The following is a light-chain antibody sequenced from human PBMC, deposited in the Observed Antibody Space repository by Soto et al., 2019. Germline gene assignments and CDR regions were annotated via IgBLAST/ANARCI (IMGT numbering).Light chain of an antibody. CDR1: QTLLYSSNNKNY. CDR3: QRYYSTPYT. Sequence: DVVMTQSPDSLAVSLGERATINCKSTQTLLYSSNNKNYLAWYQHKPGQPPKLLIHWASTRESGVPDRFSGSGSRTDFTLTISSLQAEDVALYYCQRYYSTPYTCGQGTKLEIK. J-gene: IGKJ2*01. V-gene: IGKV4-1*01. CDR2: WAS.